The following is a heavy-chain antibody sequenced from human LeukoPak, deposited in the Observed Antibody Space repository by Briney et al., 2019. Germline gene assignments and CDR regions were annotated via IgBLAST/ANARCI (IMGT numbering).Heavy chain of an antibody. CDR2: IWYDGNNK. V-gene: IGHV3-33*01. J-gene: IGHJ3*02. D-gene: IGHD6-13*01. CDR1: GFTLTGYG. CDR3: ARDGLASIGLGM. Sequence: GPSLRLSCAASGFTLTGYGMHWVRQAPGKGLEWVAVIWYDGNNKYYADSVKGRFTISRDTSKNTLYLQMNSLRGDDTAIYYCARDGLASIGLGMWGQGTVVTVSS.